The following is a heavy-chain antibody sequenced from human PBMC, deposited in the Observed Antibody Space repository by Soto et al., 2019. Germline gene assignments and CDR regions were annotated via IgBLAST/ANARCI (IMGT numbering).Heavy chain of an antibody. J-gene: IGHJ4*02. Sequence: VKVTCKASGGTFSSYAISWVRQAPGQGLEWMGGIIPIFGTANYAQKFQGRVTITADKSTSTAYMELSSLRSEDTAVYYCARVVYYYDSSGYRFDYWGQGTLVTVSS. V-gene: IGHV1-69*06. D-gene: IGHD3-22*01. CDR1: GGTFSSYA. CDR2: IIPIFGTA. CDR3: ARVVYYYDSSGYRFDY.